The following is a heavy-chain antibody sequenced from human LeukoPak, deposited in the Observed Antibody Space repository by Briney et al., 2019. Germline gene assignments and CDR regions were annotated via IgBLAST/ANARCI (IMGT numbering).Heavy chain of an antibody. J-gene: IGHJ4*02. Sequence: ASVKVSCKASGYTFPSYFMHWVRQAPGQGLEWMGIINPTGGSTTYAQKFQGRVTMTRDTSTSTAYMELRSLRSDDTAVYYCARVSGISTGVYWGQGTLVTVSS. CDR3: ARVSGISTGVY. V-gene: IGHV1-46*01. CDR2: INPTGGST. CDR1: GYTFPSYF. D-gene: IGHD4-23*01.